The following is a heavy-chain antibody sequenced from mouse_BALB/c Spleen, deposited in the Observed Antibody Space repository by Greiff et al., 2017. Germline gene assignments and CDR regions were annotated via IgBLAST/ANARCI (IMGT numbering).Heavy chain of an antibody. Sequence: EVKVEESGPGLVKPSQSLSLTCTVTGYSITSDYAWNWIRQFPGNKLEWMGYISYSGSTSYNPSLKSRISITRDTSKNQFFLQLNSVTTEDTATYYCARYIYDGYYGFAYWGQGTLVTVSA. J-gene: IGHJ3*01. V-gene: IGHV3-2*02. CDR2: ISYSGST. CDR1: GYSITSDYA. D-gene: IGHD2-3*01. CDR3: ARYIYDGYYGFAY.